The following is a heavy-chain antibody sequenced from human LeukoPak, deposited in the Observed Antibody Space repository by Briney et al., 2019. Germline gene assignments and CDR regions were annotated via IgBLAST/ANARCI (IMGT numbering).Heavy chain of an antibody. V-gene: IGHV4-59*01. J-gene: IGHJ5*02. D-gene: IGHD2-8*02. Sequence: PSETLSLTCTVSGGSISGYYWSWIRQPPGKGLEWIGYISYNGSTDYNPSLKSRLTISVDTSKNQFSLKLGSVTAADTAIYYCARGNGDYVVSWGQGTLVTVSS. CDR2: ISYNGST. CDR1: GGSISGYY. CDR3: ARGNGDYVVS.